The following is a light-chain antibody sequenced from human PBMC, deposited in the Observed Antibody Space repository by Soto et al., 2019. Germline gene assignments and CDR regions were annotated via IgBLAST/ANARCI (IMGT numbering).Light chain of an antibody. Sequence: DIQMTQSPSSLSASVGDRVTITCRASQGIRNYLAWYQQKPGKVTKLLIYAASTLHSGVPSRFSGRGSGTDFTITSSSLKPEHVATYYCQRYNSAPWTFGQGTKVEIK. CDR2: AAS. CDR3: QRYNSAPWT. CDR1: QGIRNY. V-gene: IGKV1-27*01. J-gene: IGKJ1*01.